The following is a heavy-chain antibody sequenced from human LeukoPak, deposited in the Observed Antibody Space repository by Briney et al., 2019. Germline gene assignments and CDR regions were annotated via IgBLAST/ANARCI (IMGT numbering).Heavy chain of an antibody. V-gene: IGHV3-33*01. CDR1: GFTFSNYV. D-gene: IGHD5-24*01. CDR2: IWSDETST. Sequence: GGSLRLSCAQSGFTFSNYVRQWVRQAPGKGLECVAGIWSDETSTYSGDPVKGRFTISRDNSKNTLYLQMNSLRAEDTAVYYLASARDGYNHCLHYWGQGTLVTVSS. J-gene: IGHJ4*02. CDR3: ASARDGYNHCLHY.